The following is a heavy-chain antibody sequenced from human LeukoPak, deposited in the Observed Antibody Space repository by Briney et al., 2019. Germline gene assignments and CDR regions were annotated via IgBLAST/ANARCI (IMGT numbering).Heavy chain of an antibody. CDR1: GYTFTGYY. CDR2: ISPKSGDT. D-gene: IGHD2-21*01. V-gene: IGHV1-2*02. J-gene: IGHJ4*02. CDR3: VRGTHCGGDCIGD. Sequence: EASVKVSSKTSGYTFTGYYIHWVRQAPGQGLEWMGWISPKSGDTHYAQKFLGRVTMTGDTSITTAYMELSGLKSDDTAIYYCVRGTHCGGDCIGDWGQGTLVIVSS.